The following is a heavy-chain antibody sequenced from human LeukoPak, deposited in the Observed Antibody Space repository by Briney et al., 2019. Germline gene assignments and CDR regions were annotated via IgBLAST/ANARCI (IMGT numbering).Heavy chain of an antibody. J-gene: IGHJ4*02. Sequence: SETLSLTCSVSGGAIISYYWSWIRQPAGKGLEWIGRMYISGSTNYNPSLKSRVTISIDKPKNQFSLKLRSVTAADTALYYCARDYLVGAPLDSWGQGTLVTVSS. D-gene: IGHD1-26*01. V-gene: IGHV4-4*07. CDR3: ARDYLVGAPLDS. CDR1: GGAIISYY. CDR2: MYISGST.